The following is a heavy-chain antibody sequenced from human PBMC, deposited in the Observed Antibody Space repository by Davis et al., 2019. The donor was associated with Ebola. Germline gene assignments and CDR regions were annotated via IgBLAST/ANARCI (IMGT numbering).Heavy chain of an antibody. CDR3: ARDIVESSPYDWPLDY. CDR1: GYTFTGYY. Sequence: ASVKVSCKASGYTFTGYYMHWVRQAPGQGLEWMGWINPNSGGTNYAQKFQGRVTMTRDTSISTAYMELSRLRSDDTAVYYCARDIVESSPYDWPLDYWGQGTLVTVSS. CDR2: INPNSGGT. V-gene: IGHV1-2*02. D-gene: IGHD5-12*01. J-gene: IGHJ4*02.